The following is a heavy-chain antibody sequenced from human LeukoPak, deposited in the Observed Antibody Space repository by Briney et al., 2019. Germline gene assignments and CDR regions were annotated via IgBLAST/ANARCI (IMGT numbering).Heavy chain of an antibody. CDR1: GFTFNDYY. D-gene: IGHD7-27*01. V-gene: IGHV3-11*04. CDR2: ISGTDNST. Sequence: GGSRRLSCAASGFTFNDYYMSWIRQAPGKGLEWLSYISGTDNSTYYIDSVKGRFTISRDNAKNSLYLQMSSLRAEDTAVYYCAKDLGLFEELGNFDYWGQGTLVTVSS. CDR3: AKDLGLFEELGNFDY. J-gene: IGHJ4*02.